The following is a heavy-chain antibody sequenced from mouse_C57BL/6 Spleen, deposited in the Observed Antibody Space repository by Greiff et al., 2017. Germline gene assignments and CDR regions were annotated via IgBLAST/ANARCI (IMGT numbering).Heavy chain of an antibody. CDR3: ARGGGTTVPYWDFDV. D-gene: IGHD1-1*01. CDR1: GYAFSSSW. Sequence: QVQLKQSGPELVKPGASVKISCKASGYAFSSSWMNWVKQRPGKGLEWIGRIYPGDGDTNYNGKFKGKATLTADKSSSTAYRQLSSLTSEDSAVYFCARGGGTTVPYWDFDVWGTGTTVTVSS. J-gene: IGHJ1*03. V-gene: IGHV1-82*01. CDR2: IYPGDGDT.